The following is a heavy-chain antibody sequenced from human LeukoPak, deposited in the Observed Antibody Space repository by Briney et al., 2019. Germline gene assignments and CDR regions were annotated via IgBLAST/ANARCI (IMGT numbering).Heavy chain of an antibody. CDR3: ARAGYYRFDY. V-gene: IGHV3-74*01. D-gene: IGHD4-11*01. CDR2: INSDGSTI. J-gene: IGHJ4*02. CDR1: GFTFSTSW. Sequence: PGGPLRLSCAGSGFTFSTSWMHWVRQAPGQGLVWVSRINSDGSTINYADSVQGRFTISRDNAKSTLYLQMNSLGAEDTAVYYCARAGYYRFDYWGQGTQVTVSS.